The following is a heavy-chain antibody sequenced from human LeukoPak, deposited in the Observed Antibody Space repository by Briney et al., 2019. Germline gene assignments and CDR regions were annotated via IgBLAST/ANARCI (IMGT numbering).Heavy chain of an antibody. J-gene: IGHJ4*02. D-gene: IGHD3-10*01. CDR1: DDSISSRTFY. V-gene: IGHV4-39*01. Sequence: ASETLSLTCTVSDDSISSRTFYRGWIRQPPGRGLEWIGSFKSGDTTYYMSSLKSRVTLFVDTSRKQFSLELTSVTAADTAVYYCARQRAWFGEWAFDNWGQGTLVTVSS. CDR3: ARQRAWFGEWAFDN. CDR2: FKSGDTT.